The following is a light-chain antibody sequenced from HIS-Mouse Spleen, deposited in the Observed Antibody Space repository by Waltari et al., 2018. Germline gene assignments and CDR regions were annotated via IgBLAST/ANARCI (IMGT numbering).Light chain of an antibody. CDR3: SSYTSSSTPVV. J-gene: IGLJ2*01. Sequence: QSALTQPASVSGSPGQSITISYTGTSSDVGGYNYVSWYLQHPGKAPKLMIYDVSNRPSGVSNRFSGSKSGNTASLTISGLQAEDEADYYCSSYTSSSTPVVFGGGTK. CDR1: SSDVGGYNY. CDR2: DVS. V-gene: IGLV2-14*03.